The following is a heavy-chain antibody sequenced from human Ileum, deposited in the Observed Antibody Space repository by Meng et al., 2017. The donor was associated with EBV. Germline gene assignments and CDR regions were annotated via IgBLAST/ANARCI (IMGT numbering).Heavy chain of an antibody. D-gene: IGHD3-10*01. J-gene: IGHJ4*02. CDR1: GDSVRDTNYF. CDR2: INSNWNT. Sequence: QVQLQESGPGLVRLSEPLSLTCLVSGDSVRDTNYFWDWIGQPPGKGLEWIGSINSNWNTYYNPSLKSRVTMSVDTSKNQFSLKLSSVTAADTAVYYCVRVRGDFDYWGQGTMVTVSS. CDR3: VRVRGDFDY. V-gene: IGHV4-39*07.